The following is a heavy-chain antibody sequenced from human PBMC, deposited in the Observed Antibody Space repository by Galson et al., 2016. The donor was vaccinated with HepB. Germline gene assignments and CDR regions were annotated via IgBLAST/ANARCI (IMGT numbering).Heavy chain of an antibody. V-gene: IGHV3-48*02. D-gene: IGHD1-1*01. CDR2: INSRSSSI. J-gene: IGHJ5*02. CDR1: GFTFSRNS. CDR3: TRELGAGYTTWFDT. Sequence: SLRLSCAASGFTFSRNSMNWVRQAPGKGLEWVSYINSRSSSIYYADSVEGRFTISRDNAQNSLYLQMSSLRDDDTAVYYCTRELGAGYTTWFDTWGQGTLVTVSS.